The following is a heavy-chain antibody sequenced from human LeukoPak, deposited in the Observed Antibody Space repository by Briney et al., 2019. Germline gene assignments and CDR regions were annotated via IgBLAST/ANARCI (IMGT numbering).Heavy chain of an antibody. V-gene: IGHV4-34*01. J-gene: IGHJ4*02. D-gene: IGHD3-10*01. CDR1: GGSFSGYY. CDR3: AASGSGSSDY. CDR2: INHSGST. Sequence: PSETLSLTCAVYGGSFSGYYWSWIRQPPGKGLEWIGEINHSGSTNYSPSLKSRVTISVDTSKNQFSLKLSSVTAADTAVYYCAASGSGSSDYWGQRTLVTVSS.